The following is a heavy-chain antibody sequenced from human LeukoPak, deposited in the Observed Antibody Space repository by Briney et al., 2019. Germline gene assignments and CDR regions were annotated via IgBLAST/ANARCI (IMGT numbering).Heavy chain of an antibody. CDR3: ARRAFAESAFDI. CDR2: ILYSGAT. Sequence: SETLSLTCTVSGGSINNYYWSWMRQSPEKGLEWIGYILYSGATNYNPSFKSRLTISVDTSKNQFSLRLTSVTAADTAVYFCARRAFAESAFDIWGQGAMVTVSS. CDR1: GGSINNYY. J-gene: IGHJ3*02. V-gene: IGHV4-59*01. D-gene: IGHD3-3*02.